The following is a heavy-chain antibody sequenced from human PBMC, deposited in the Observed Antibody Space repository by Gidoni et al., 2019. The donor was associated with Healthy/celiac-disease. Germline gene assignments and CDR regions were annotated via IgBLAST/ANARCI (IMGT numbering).Heavy chain of an antibody. Sequence: EVQLVETGGGLIQPGGSLSLSCAASGFTVSSNYMSWVRQAPGKGLEWVSVIYSGGSTYYADSVKGRFTISRDNSKNTLYLQMNSLRAEDTAVYYCARVGQQWLVLDYWGQGTLVTVSS. CDR1: GFTVSSNY. CDR3: ARVGQQWLVLDY. J-gene: IGHJ4*02. V-gene: IGHV3-53*02. CDR2: IYSGGST. D-gene: IGHD6-19*01.